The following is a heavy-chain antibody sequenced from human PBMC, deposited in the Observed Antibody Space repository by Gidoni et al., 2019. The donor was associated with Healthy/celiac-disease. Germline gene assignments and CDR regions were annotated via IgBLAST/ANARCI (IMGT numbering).Heavy chain of an antibody. CDR1: GFTFSSYS. CDR2: ISSSSSTI. D-gene: IGHD5-18*01. J-gene: IGHJ3*02. CDR3: ASGYSYGYAGTGYVRGGAFDI. V-gene: IGHV3-48*02. Sequence: EVQLVESGGGLVQPGGSLRLSCAAPGFTFSSYSMHWVRQDPGKGLELFSYISSSSSTIYYADSVKGRFTISRDNAKNSLYLQMNSLRDEDTAVYYCASGYSYGYAGTGYVRGGAFDIWGQGTMVTVSS.